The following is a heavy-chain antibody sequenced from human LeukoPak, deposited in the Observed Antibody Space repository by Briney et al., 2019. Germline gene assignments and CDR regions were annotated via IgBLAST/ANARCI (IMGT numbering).Heavy chain of an antibody. D-gene: IGHD5-12*01. J-gene: IGHJ4*02. CDR2: INHSGST. Sequence: SETLSLTCAVYGGSFSGYYWSWIRQPPGKGLEWIGEINHSGSTNYNPSLKSRVTISVDTSKNQFSLKLSSVTAADTAVYYCARGLGKWLPSQYYFDYWGQGTLVTVSS. V-gene: IGHV4-34*01. CDR3: ARGLGKWLPSQYYFDY. CDR1: GGSFSGYY.